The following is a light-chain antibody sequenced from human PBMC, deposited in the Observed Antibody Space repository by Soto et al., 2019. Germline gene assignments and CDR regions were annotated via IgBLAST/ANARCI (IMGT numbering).Light chain of an antibody. CDR3: QHYDISRWP. CDR1: QSVFSTY. V-gene: IGKV3-20*01. J-gene: IGKJ1*01. CDR2: AAS. Sequence: EIVLTQSPVTLSLSPGERATLSCRASQSVFSTYLAWYQQKPGQAPRLLIYAASSRATGTPDRFSGSGSGTDFPLTLSSLEPDDSAVYHCQHYDISRWPFGQVPKGGIK.